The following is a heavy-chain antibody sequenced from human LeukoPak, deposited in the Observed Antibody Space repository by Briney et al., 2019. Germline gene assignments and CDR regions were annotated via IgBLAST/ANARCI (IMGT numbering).Heavy chain of an antibody. V-gene: IGHV3-7*01. CDR2: IKQDGSEK. Sequence: GGSLRLSCAASGFSFSTYWMSWVRQAPGKGLEWVANIKQDGSEKNYVDSVKGRFTISRDNAKNSLYLQMNSLRDEDTALYYCVRGGQGFGYWGQGTLVTVSS. CDR1: GFSFSTYW. D-gene: IGHD3-10*01. J-gene: IGHJ4*02. CDR3: VRGGQGFGY.